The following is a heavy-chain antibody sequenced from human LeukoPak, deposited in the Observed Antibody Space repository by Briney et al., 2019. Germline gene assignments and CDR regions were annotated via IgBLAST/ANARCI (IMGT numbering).Heavy chain of an antibody. J-gene: IGHJ4*02. V-gene: IGHV4-61*02. CDR2: YRTSGST. CDR3: TRGIGSGSYWD. D-gene: IGHD3-10*01. CDR1: GGSISSGSYY. Sequence: PSETLSLTCTVSGGSISSGSYYWSWIRQPAGKGLEWIGRYRTSGSTNYNPSPSLTGRVTISVDTSKNQFSLDLSSVTAADTAVYYCTRGIGSGSYWDWGQGTLVIVSS.